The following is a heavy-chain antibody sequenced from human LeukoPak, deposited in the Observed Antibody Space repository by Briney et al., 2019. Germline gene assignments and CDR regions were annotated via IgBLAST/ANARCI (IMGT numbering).Heavy chain of an antibody. CDR3: TRDFGHWELNGGYYFDY. D-gene: IGHD1-26*01. CDR2: ISSSGSTI. V-gene: IGHV3-48*04. CDR1: GFTFSSYS. Sequence: GGSLRLSCAASGFTFSSYSMNWVRQAPGKGLEWVSYISSSGSTIYYADSVKGRFTISRDNAKNSLYLQMNSLRAEDTAVYYCTRDFGHWELNGGYYFDYWGQGTLVTVSS. J-gene: IGHJ4*02.